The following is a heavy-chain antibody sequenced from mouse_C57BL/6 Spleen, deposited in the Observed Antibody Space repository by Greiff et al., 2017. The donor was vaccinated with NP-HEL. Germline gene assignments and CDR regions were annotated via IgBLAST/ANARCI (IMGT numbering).Heavy chain of an antibody. CDR2: ISDGGSYT. Sequence: EVQVVESGGGLVKPGGSLKLSCAASGFTFSSYAMSWVRQTPEKRLEWVATISDGGSYTYYPDNVKGRFTISRDNAKNNLYLQMSHLKSEDTAMYYCARDRAPGSSYGFAYWGQGTLVTVSA. V-gene: IGHV5-4*01. D-gene: IGHD1-1*01. J-gene: IGHJ3*01. CDR1: GFTFSSYA. CDR3: ARDRAPGSSYGFAY.